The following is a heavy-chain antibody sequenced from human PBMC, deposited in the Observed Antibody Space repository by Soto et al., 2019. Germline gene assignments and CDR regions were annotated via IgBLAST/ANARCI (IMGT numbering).Heavy chain of an antibody. V-gene: IGHV3-30-3*01. Sequence: QVQLVESGGGVVQPGRSLRLSCAASGFTFSSYAMHWVRQAPGKGLEWVAVISYDGSNKYYADSVKGRFTISRDNSKNTLYLQMNSRRAEDTAVYYCARVTKLYNWNSSSFDYWGQGTLVTVSS. CDR2: ISYDGSNK. CDR1: GFTFSSYA. J-gene: IGHJ4*02. CDR3: ARVTKLYNWNSSSFDY. D-gene: IGHD1-20*01.